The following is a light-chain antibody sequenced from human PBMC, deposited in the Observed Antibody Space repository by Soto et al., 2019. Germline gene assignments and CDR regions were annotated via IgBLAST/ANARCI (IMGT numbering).Light chain of an antibody. V-gene: IGLV3-25*02. J-gene: IGLJ2*01. CDR2: KDS. Sequence: SYELTQPPSVSVSPGQTARITCSGDALPKQYAYWYQQKPGQAPVLVIYKDSERPSGIPERFSGSSSGTTVTLTISGVQAEDEADYYRQSADSSGTPVVFGGGTKLTVL. CDR3: QSADSSGTPVV. CDR1: ALPKQY.